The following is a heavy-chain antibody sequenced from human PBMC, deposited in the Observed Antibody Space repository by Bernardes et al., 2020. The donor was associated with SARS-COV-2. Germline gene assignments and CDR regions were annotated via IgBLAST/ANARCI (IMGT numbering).Heavy chain of an antibody. CDR1: GFTFSNPL. V-gene: IGHV3-21*01. D-gene: IGHD3-9*01. CDR3: ARDVGGTDWRFGFDV. J-gene: IGHJ3*01. Sequence: GESLCLSCAASGFTFSNPLFSWFRQAPGKGLEWVSSISGAGIYIYYGDSVRGRFTTSRDNTRKSVFLQMESLRDEDTAVYYCARDVGGTDWRFGFDVWGTGTMVPVSS. CDR2: ISGAGIYI.